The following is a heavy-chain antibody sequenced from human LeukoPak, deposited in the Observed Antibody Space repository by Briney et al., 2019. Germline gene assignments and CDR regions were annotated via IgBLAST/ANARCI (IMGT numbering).Heavy chain of an antibody. CDR3: AREVEGYSSSSEDY. CDR2: ITSGNYM. CDR1: GFTFSSFS. J-gene: IGHJ4*02. V-gene: IGHV3-21*01. D-gene: IGHD6-6*01. Sequence: GGSLRLSCAASGFTFSSFSMNWVRQAPGKGLEWVSSITSGNYMYYADSVKGRFTISRDNAKNSLYLQMSSLRAEDTAVYYCAREVEGYSSSSEDYWGREPWSPSPQ.